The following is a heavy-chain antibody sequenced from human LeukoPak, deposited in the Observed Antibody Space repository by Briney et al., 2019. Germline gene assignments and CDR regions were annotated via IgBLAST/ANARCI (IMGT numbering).Heavy chain of an antibody. CDR3: ARASGDNEPFDY. V-gene: IGHV5-51*01. CDR2: MYPGDSHT. Sequence: GESLNISCKGSGYSFSSNWIGWVRQMPGKGLEWVGIMYPGDSHTRYNPSFQGQVTISADKSISTAYLQWRSLKASDTAMYYCARASGDNEPFDYWGQGTQVTVSS. J-gene: IGHJ4*02. D-gene: IGHD4-17*01. CDR1: GYSFSSNW.